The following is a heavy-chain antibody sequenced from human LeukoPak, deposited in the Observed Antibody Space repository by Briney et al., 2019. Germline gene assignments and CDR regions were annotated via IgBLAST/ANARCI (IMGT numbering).Heavy chain of an antibody. CDR2: IWYDGSNI. CDR1: GFTFSTYG. J-gene: IGHJ4*02. Sequence: GGSLRLSCSASGFTFSTYGMHWVRQAPGKGLEWVAIIWYDGSNIYYADSVKGRFTISRDNSKNTLYLQMNSLRVEDTAVYYCARGFGELSGGLDYWGQGTLVTVSS. CDR3: ARGFGELSGGLDY. V-gene: IGHV3-33*08. D-gene: IGHD3-16*02.